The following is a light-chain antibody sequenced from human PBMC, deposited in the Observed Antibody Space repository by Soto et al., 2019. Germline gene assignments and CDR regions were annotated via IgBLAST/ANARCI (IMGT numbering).Light chain of an antibody. CDR2: EGS. Sequence: QSALTQPASVSGSPGQSITISCTGTSSDVGNYNLVSWYQQHPGKAPKLMIYEGSKRPSGVSNHFSGSKSGNTASLTISGLQAEDEADYYCCSYAGSPWVFGGGTKVTVL. J-gene: IGLJ3*02. CDR3: CSYAGSPWV. V-gene: IGLV2-23*01. CDR1: SSDVGNYNL.